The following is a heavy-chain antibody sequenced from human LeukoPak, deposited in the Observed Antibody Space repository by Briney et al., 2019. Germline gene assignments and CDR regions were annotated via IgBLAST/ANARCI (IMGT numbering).Heavy chain of an antibody. Sequence: PGGSLRLSCAASGFTFSDYYMSWIRQAPGKGLEWVSYISSSGSTIYYADSVKGRFTISRDNAKNSLYLQMNSLRAEDTAVYYCAKGGSYGYYYYYYMDVWGKGTTVTISS. J-gene: IGHJ6*03. V-gene: IGHV3-11*01. CDR2: ISSSGSTI. CDR1: GFTFSDYY. CDR3: AKGGSYGYYYYYYMDV. D-gene: IGHD5-18*01.